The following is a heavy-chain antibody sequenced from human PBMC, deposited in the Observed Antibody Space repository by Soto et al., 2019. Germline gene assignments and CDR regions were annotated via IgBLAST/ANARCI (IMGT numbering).Heavy chain of an antibody. CDR2: IYYSGST. CDR3: ARGGHYYDSSGYYPSFDY. Sequence: LSLTCTVSGGSVSSGSYYWSWIRQPPGKGLEWIGYIYYSGSTNYNPSLKSRVTISVDTSKNQFSLKLSSVTAADTAVYYCARGGHYYDSSGYYPSFDYWGQGTLVTVSS. CDR1: GGSVSSGSYY. D-gene: IGHD3-22*01. V-gene: IGHV4-61*01. J-gene: IGHJ4*02.